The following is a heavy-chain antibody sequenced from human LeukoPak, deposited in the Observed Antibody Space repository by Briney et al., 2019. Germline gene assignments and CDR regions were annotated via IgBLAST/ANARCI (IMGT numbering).Heavy chain of an antibody. CDR1: GGSISSYY. Sequence: AETLSLTCTVSGGSISSYYWSWLRQPPGKGVEGIGYIYYSGSTNYNPSLKTRVTISVDPSKNQFSLKLSSVTAADKGVYYCAXXXYCXSTSCLWFAPWGQGTLVTVSS. D-gene: IGHD2-2*01. CDR2: IYYSGST. V-gene: IGHV4-59*01. J-gene: IGHJ5*02. CDR3: AXXXYCXSTSCLWFAP.